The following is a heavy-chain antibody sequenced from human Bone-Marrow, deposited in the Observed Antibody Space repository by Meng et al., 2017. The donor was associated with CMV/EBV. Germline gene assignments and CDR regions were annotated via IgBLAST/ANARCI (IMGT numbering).Heavy chain of an antibody. CDR3: ARERHFIVATSLRWFDP. CDR2: IYYTGST. V-gene: IGHV4-39*07. CDR1: GGSFSNNNYY. Sequence: SETLSLTCTVSGGSFSNNNYYWGWIRQPPGKGLEWVGSIYYTGSTYYNPSLKSRVSISVDTSKNQFSLKLSSVTAADTAVYYCARERHFIVATSLRWFDPWGQGTLVTVSS. D-gene: IGHD5-12*01. J-gene: IGHJ5*02.